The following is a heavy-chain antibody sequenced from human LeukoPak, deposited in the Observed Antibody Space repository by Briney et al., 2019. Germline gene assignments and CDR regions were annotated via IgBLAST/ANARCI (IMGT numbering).Heavy chain of an antibody. V-gene: IGHV4-34*01. J-gene: IGHJ5*02. D-gene: IGHD3-3*01. CDR2: IYYSGST. CDR3: ARDFGSFRIGA. Sequence: KPSETLSLTCAVYGGSFSGYYWSWIRQPPGKGLEWIGSIYYSGSTYYNPSLKSRVTISVDTSKNQFSLKLSSVTAADTAMYYCARDFGSFRIGAWGQGTLVTVSS. CDR1: GGSFSGYY.